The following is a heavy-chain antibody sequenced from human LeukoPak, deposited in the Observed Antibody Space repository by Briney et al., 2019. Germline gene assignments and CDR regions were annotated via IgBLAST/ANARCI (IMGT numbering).Heavy chain of an antibody. J-gene: IGHJ3*02. CDR2: ISSSGSTI. CDR1: GFTFSSHE. CDR3: ARAAVWSGYFFDAFDI. D-gene: IGHD3-3*01. V-gene: IGHV3-48*03. Sequence: GGSLRLSCAASGFTFSSHEMNWVRQAPGKGLEWVSYISSSGSTIYYADSVKGRFTISRDNAKNSLYLQMNSLRAEDTAVYYCARAAVWSGYFFDAFDIWGQGTMVTVSS.